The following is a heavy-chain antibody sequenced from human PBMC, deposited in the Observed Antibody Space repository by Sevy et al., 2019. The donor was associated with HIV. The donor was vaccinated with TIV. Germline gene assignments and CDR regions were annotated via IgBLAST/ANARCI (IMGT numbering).Heavy chain of an antibody. CDR1: GYSISNGYY. CDR3: ARGDYSISMIVLVNHDAFDI. Sequence: SETLSPICNVSGYSISNGYYWGWIRQPPGKGLEWIGSTHHSGNTYYNPSFRSRVTMSIDTSNNQFSLKLTSVTAADTASYYCARGDYSISMIVLVNHDAFDIWGQGTMVTVSS. J-gene: IGHJ3*02. CDR2: THHSGNT. V-gene: IGHV4-38-2*02. D-gene: IGHD3-22*01.